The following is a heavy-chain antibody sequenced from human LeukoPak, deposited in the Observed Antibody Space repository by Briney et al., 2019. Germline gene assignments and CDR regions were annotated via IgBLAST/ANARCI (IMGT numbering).Heavy chain of an antibody. Sequence: GGSLRLSCAASGFTFSSYAMSWVRQAPGKGLEWVSAISGSGGSTYYADCVKGRFTISRDNSKNTLYLQMNSRRAEDTAVYYWAKDGLVRGVIPDRFDYWRQRTLVTVSS. V-gene: IGHV3-23*01. J-gene: IGHJ4*02. D-gene: IGHD3-10*01. CDR3: AKDGLVRGVIPDRFDY. CDR1: GFTFSSYA. CDR2: ISGSGGST.